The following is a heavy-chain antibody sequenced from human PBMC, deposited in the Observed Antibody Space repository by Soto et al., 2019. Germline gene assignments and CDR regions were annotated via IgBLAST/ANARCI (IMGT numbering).Heavy chain of an antibody. D-gene: IGHD6-13*01. CDR2: FDPEDGET. J-gene: IGHJ4*02. V-gene: IGHV1-24*01. Sequence: ASVKVSCKVSGYTLTELSMHWVRQAPGKGLEWMGGFDPEDGETIYAQKFQGRVTMTEDTSTDTAYMELSSLRSEDTAVYYCATSNGIAAAGPFDYWGQGTLVTVSS. CDR1: GYTLTELS. CDR3: ATSNGIAAAGPFDY.